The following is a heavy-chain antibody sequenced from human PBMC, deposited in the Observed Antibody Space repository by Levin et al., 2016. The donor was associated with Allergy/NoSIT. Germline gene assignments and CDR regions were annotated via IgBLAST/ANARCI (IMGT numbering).Heavy chain of an antibody. CDR2: INPNSGGT. D-gene: IGHD1-14*01. Sequence: ASVKVSCKASGYTFTAYYVHWVRQAPGQGLEWMGWINPNSGGTNYAQKFQGRVTMTRDMSLSTVYMELSRLRSDDTAVFYCARGIGIDGDYWAQGSLVTVSS. CDR3: ARGIGIDGDY. CDR1: GYTFTAYY. J-gene: IGHJ4*02. V-gene: IGHV1-2*02.